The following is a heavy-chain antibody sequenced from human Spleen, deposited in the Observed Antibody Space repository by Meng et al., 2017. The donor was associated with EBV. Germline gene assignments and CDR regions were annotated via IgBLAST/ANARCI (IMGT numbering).Heavy chain of an antibody. J-gene: IGHJ5*02. Sequence: QGQLQESGPGLVKPSGTLSLTCAVSGGSISSSNWWSWVRQTPGKGLEWIGEIYHSGSTSYNPSLESRVTISVDKSKNQIFLKLRSVTAADTAVYYCAQRERWGLDPWGQGTLVTASS. CDR2: IYHSGST. CDR3: AQRERWGLDP. V-gene: IGHV4-4*02. CDR1: GGSISSSNW. D-gene: IGHD3-16*01.